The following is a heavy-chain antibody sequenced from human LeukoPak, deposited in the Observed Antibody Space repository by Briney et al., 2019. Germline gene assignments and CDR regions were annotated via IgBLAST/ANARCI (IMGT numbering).Heavy chain of an antibody. V-gene: IGHV3-7*03. D-gene: IGHD4-23*01. J-gene: IGHJ4*02. CDR2: IKQDGSEI. Sequence: GGSLRLSCAASGSTFSSYWMSWVRQAPGKGLEWLANIKQDGSEIHYVDSVKGRFTISRENAKNSLYLQMSSLRAEDTAVYYCAKDLGSVVTPPSLDFWGQGTLVTVSS. CDR1: GSTFSSYW. CDR3: AKDLGSVVTPPSLDF.